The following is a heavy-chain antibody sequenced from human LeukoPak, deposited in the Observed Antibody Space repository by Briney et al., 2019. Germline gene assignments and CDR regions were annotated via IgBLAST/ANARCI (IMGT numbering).Heavy chain of an antibody. Sequence: GGSLRLSCSASGFTFSIYEMNWVRQAPGKGLEWVSYIRSSGSTIYYADSVKGRFTISRDNAKNSLYLQMNSLRAEDTAVYYCARRGIYSSGWYFDYWGQGTLVTVSS. D-gene: IGHD6-19*01. J-gene: IGHJ4*02. V-gene: IGHV3-48*03. CDR3: ARRGIYSSGWYFDY. CDR1: GFTFSIYE. CDR2: IRSSGSTI.